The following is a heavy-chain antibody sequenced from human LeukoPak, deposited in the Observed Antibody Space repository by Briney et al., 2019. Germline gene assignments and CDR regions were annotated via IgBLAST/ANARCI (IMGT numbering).Heavy chain of an antibody. Sequence: SETLSLTCTVSGGSISSGDYYWSWIRQPPGKGLEWIGYIYYSGSTYYNPSLKSRVTISVETSKNQFSLKLSSVTAADTAVYYCARDFQTTVTTAREYYYYYYGMDVWGQGTTVTVSS. CDR2: IYYSGST. CDR1: GGSISSGDYY. V-gene: IGHV4-30-4*01. D-gene: IGHD4-17*01. J-gene: IGHJ6*02. CDR3: ARDFQTTVTTAREYYYYYYGMDV.